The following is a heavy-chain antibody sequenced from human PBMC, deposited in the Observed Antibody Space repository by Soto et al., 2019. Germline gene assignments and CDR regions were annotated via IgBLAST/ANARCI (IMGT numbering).Heavy chain of an antibody. CDR2: IHYSGST. CDR3: ARELLLSSVRPNYYYYYGMDV. Sequence: SETLSLTCTVSGVSISSPHHNWSWIRQYPGKGLEWIGFIHYSGSTYYNTSLKSRVTISVDTSKNQISLKLSSVTAADTAVYYCARELLLSSVRPNYYYYYGMDVWGQGTTVTVSS. J-gene: IGHJ6*02. D-gene: IGHD3-10*01. CDR1: GVSISSPHHN. V-gene: IGHV4-31*03.